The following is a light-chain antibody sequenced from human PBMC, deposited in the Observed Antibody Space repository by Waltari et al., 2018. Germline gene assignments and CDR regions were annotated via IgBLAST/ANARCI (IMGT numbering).Light chain of an antibody. CDR2: AAS. J-gene: IGKJ2*01. CDR3: EQIYSTPYT. V-gene: IGKV1-39*01. CDR1: QSISSY. Sequence: DIQMTQSPSSLSASVGDRVTITCRESQSISSYLNWYQQKPGKAPKVLIFAASSLQSGIPAGFSGSVSGTDVTLTIRSLQPEDFSTYYCEQIYSTPYTFGQGTKLEIK.